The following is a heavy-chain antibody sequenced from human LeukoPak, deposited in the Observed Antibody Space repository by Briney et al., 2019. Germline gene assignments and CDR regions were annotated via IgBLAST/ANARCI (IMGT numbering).Heavy chain of an antibody. CDR3: ARDRLTNDAFDI. D-gene: IGHD2-8*01. CDR2: INSDGSGT. CDR1: GFTFNSYW. V-gene: IGHV3-74*01. Sequence: GGSLTLSWPPAGFTFNSYWMQWVRQAPGKVLVWVSRINSDGSGTSDADFVKGRFIISRDNSKNTLYLRMNSLRAEDAAMYYCARDRLTNDAFDIWGQGTMVTVSS. J-gene: IGHJ3*02.